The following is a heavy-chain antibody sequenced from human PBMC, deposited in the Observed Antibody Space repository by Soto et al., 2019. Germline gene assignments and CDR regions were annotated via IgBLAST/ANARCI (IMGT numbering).Heavy chain of an antibody. CDR2: SSAYNGDT. J-gene: IGHJ6*01. V-gene: IGHV1-18*01. Sequence: QVQLVQSGAEVKKPGASVKVSCKASGYIFPRYGISWVRQAPGQGLEWMGWSSAYNGDTNYPQTLQGRVTRTTDTSASTAYMELSSLISDDTAVYFCAIDPCVSPRCTRDGDDYYGLDAWGQGTTVIVSS. D-gene: IGHD5-12*01. CDR1: GYIFPRYG. CDR3: AIDPCVSPRCTRDGDDYYGLDA.